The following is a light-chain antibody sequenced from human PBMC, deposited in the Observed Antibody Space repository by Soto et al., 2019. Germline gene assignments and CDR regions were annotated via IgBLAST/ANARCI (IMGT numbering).Light chain of an antibody. Sequence: ALTQPPSASGSPGQSVTISCTGTSSDVGGYNYVSWYQQHPGKAPKLVIYEVTKRPSGVPDRFSGSKSGNTASLTVSGLQAEDEADYYCSSFTGASTIFGTGTKVTVL. CDR2: EVT. V-gene: IGLV2-8*01. CDR3: SSFTGASTI. J-gene: IGLJ1*01. CDR1: SSDVGGYNY.